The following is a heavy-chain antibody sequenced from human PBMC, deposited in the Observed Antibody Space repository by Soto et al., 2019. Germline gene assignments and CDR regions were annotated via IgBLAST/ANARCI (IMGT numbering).Heavy chain of an antibody. CDR3: ARQRAVTAYYYYYYGREV. CDR1: GGSISSSSYY. V-gene: IGHV4-39*01. D-gene: IGHD4-17*01. CDR2: IYYSVST. J-gene: IGHJ6*04. Sequence: SETLSLTCTVSGGSISSSSYYWGWIHHPPGKGLEWIGSIYYSVSTYYNPSLKSRVTISVDTSKNQFSLKLSSVTAADTAVYYCARQRAVTAYYYYYYGREVWGKGNTVNVSS.